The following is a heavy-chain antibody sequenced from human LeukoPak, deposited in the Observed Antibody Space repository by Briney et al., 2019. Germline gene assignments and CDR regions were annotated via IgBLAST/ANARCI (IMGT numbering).Heavy chain of an antibody. CDR3: ARVGRTVPAAIANFFDY. Sequence: SETLSLTCTVSGGSISSGGYYWSWIRQHPGKGLEWIGYIYYSGSTYYNPSLKSRVTISVDTSKNQFSLKLSSVTAADTAVYYCARVGRTVPAAIANFFDYWGQGTLVTVSS. CDR2: IYYSGST. CDR1: GGSISSGGYY. D-gene: IGHD2-2*02. V-gene: IGHV4-31*03. J-gene: IGHJ4*02.